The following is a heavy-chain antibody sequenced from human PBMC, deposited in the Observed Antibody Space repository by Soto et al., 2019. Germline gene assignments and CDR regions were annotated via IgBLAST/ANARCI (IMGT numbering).Heavy chain of an antibody. V-gene: IGHV3-30-3*01. CDR1: GFTVSYYP. J-gene: IGHJ4*02. CDR2: ISYDGSNK. D-gene: IGHD1-26*01. CDR3: ARGGGSYYATGNFDY. Sequence: PGGSLRLSCAASGFTVSYYPMHWVRQAPGKGLEWVAVISYDGSNKYYADSVKGRFTISRDNSKNTLYLQMNSLRAEDTAVYYCARGGGSYYATGNFDYWGQGTLVTVSS.